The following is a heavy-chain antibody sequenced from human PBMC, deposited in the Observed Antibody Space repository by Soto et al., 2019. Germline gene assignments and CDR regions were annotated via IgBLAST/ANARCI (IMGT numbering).Heavy chain of an antibody. J-gene: IGHJ4*02. CDR2: VSKSDYT. CDR1: GFPFNNYG. D-gene: IGHD2-2*01. V-gene: IGHV3-21*01. CDR3: AREDSIIIPAVSDF. Sequence: GGSLRLSCRVSGFPFNNYGINWVREAPGKGLEWVSSVSKSDYTYYSDSVKGRFTISRDNAKNSVSLQMNTLRVEDTAVYYCAREDSIIIPAVSDFWGQGTLVTVSS.